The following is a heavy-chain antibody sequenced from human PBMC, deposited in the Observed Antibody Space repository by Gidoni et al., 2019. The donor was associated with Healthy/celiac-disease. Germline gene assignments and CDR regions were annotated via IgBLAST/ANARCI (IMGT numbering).Heavy chain of an antibody. V-gene: IGHV4-34*01. CDR2: INHSGST. CDR1: GGSFSGYY. Sequence: QVQLQQWGAGLLKPSETLSLTCAVYGGSFSGYYWSWIRQPPGKGLEWIGEINHSGSTNYNPSLKSRVTISVDTSKNQFSLKLSSVTAADTAVYYCARGEDIVGFDPWGQGTLVTVSS. CDR3: ARGEDIVGFDP. J-gene: IGHJ5*02. D-gene: IGHD2-15*01.